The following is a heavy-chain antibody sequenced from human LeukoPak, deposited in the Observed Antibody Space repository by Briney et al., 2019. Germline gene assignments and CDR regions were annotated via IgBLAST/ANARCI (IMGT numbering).Heavy chain of an antibody. CDR1: GGSIGGHNFY. V-gene: IGHV4-39*01. D-gene: IGHD6-19*01. CDR2: IYYNGNT. Sequence: PSETLSLTCNVSGGSIGGHNFYWDWIRQPPGKGLEWIATIYYNGNTFYNPSLKSRVAISIDMSKSQFSLHLSSVTAADTAIYYCARLTALAGHRGAFDIWGPGTMVTVSS. J-gene: IGHJ3*02. CDR3: ARLTALAGHRGAFDI.